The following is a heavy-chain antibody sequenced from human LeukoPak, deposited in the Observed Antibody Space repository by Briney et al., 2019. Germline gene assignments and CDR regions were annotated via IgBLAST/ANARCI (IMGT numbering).Heavy chain of an antibody. D-gene: IGHD5-18*01. V-gene: IGHV4-59*12. CDR2: IYYSGST. J-gene: IGHJ4*02. CDR1: GGSMSSNY. Sequence: SETLSLTCTVSGGSMSSNYWSWIRQPPGKGLEWIGYIYYSGSTNYNPSLKNRVTMSVDTSKNQFSLKVSSVTAADTAVYYCARVASGYNYGPPDYWGQGTLVTVSS. CDR3: ARVASGYNYGPPDY.